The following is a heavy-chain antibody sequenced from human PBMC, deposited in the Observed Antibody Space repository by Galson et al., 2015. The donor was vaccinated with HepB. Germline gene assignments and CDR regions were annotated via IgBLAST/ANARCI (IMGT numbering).Heavy chain of an antibody. Sequence: SVKVSCKASGGTFSSYTISWVRQAPGQGLEWMGRIIPILGIANYAQKFQGRVTITADKSTSTAYMELSSLRSEDTAVYYRAREPRSAARYYYYYGMDVWGQGTTVTVSS. D-gene: IGHD6-13*01. CDR1: GGTFSSYT. V-gene: IGHV1-69*04. CDR2: IIPILGIA. CDR3: AREPRSAARYYYYYGMDV. J-gene: IGHJ6*02.